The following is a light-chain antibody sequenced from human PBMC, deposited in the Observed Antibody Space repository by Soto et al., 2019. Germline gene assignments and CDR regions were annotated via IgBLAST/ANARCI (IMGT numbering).Light chain of an antibody. CDR2: GNS. J-gene: IGLJ1*01. Sequence: QSVLTQPPSVSGAPGQRVTISCTGSSSNVGAGYDVHWYQQLPGTAPKLLIYGNSNRPSGVPDRFSGSKSGTSASLANTGLPADDEADYFCQSYDSSLSGSYVFGTGTQLTVL. CDR1: SSNVGAGYD. CDR3: QSYDSSLSGSYV. V-gene: IGLV1-40*01.